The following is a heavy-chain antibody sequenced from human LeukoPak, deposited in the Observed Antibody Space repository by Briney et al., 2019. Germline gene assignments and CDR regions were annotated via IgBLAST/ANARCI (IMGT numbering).Heavy chain of an antibody. V-gene: IGHV3-30*01. CDR3: ACIAAAADYDY. CDR1: GFTFSSYA. CDR2: ISYDGSNK. D-gene: IGHD6-13*01. J-gene: IGHJ4*02. Sequence: GRSLRLSCAASGFTFSSYAMHWVRQAPGKGLEWVAVISYDGSNKYYADSVKGRFTISRDNSKNTLYLQMNSLRAEDTAVYYCACIAAAADYDYWGQGTLVTVSS.